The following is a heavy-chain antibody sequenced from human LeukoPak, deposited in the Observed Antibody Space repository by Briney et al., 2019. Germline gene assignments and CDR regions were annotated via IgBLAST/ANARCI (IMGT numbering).Heavy chain of an antibody. CDR1: SGSISSGGYY. V-gene: IGHV4-31*03. D-gene: IGHD3-22*01. Sequence: SQTLSLTCIVSSGSISSGGYYWSWIRQHPGKGLEWIGYISHSGGTLYNPSLKSRVMISLDTSKNQFSQKLTSVTAADTAVYYCARDGGSSGYRYFDLWGRGTLVTVSS. CDR2: ISHSGGT. J-gene: IGHJ2*01. CDR3: ARDGGSSGYRYFDL.